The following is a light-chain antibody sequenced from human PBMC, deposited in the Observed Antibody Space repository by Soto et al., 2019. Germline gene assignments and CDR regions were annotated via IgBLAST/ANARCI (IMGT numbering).Light chain of an antibody. CDR1: QSVSSNS. V-gene: IGKV3-20*01. CDR3: QQYATSPRT. J-gene: IGKJ1*01. CDR2: DAS. Sequence: EIVLTQSPGTLSLSRGERATLSCGASQSVSSNSLVWYQQKPGQAPRLLIHDASSRATGIPDRFSGSGSGTDFTLTISRLEPEDSAVYSCQQYATSPRTFGQGTKVEIK.